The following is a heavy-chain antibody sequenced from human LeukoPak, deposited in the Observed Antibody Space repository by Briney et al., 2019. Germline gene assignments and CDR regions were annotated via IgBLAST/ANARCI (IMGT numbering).Heavy chain of an antibody. CDR1: GFTFSSYA. CDR2: ISGSGGST. CDR3: AKIQRYFDWLLREDPLYYFDY. V-gene: IGHV3-23*01. J-gene: IGHJ4*02. Sequence: GGSLRLSCAASGFTFSSYAMSWVRQAPGKGLEWVSAISGSGGSTYYADSVKGRFTISRDNSKNTLYLQMNSLRAEDTAVYYCAKIQRYFDWLLREDPLYYFDYWGQGTLVTVSS. D-gene: IGHD3-9*01.